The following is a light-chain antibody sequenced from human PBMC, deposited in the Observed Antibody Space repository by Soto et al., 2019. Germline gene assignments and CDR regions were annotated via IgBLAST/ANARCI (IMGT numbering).Light chain of an antibody. V-gene: IGLV2-14*01. CDR2: EVS. Sequence: QSVLTQPASVSGSPGQSITISCTGSSTDVGAYNYVSWYQQYPGQAPNLLIYEVSRRPSGFSHRFSGSKSVNTASLTISGLQAEDEAHYYCKAYTTMNTYVFGTGTKVTVL. J-gene: IGLJ1*01. CDR3: KAYTTMNTYV. CDR1: STDVGAYNY.